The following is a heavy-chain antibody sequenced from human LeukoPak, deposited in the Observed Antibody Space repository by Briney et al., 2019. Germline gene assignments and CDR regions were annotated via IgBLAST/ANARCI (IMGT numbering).Heavy chain of an antibody. CDR1: GGSISSFY. D-gene: IGHD3-10*01. J-gene: IGHJ6*03. V-gene: IGHV4-59*01. CDR2: IYYTGST. CDR3: ARVRYGSNIYYYYYMDV. Sequence: SETLALTCTVSGGSISSFYWSWIRQPPGKGLEWIGYIYYTGSTDYNPSLKSRVTISVDTSKNQFSLKLTSVTAADTAVYYCARVRYGSNIYYYYYMDVWGKGTPVTVSS.